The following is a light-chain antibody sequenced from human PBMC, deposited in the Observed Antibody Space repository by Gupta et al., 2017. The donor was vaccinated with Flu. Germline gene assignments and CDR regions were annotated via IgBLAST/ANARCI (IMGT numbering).Light chain of an antibody. CDR3: QQYFNAPLSS. J-gene: IGKJ2*04. CDR1: QSVLNTSTNKNY. Sequence: LGERTTINCKSSQSVLNTSTNKNYLAWYQQKPGQPPKLLIYWASTRESGVPDRFSGSGSGTDFTLTITSLQAEDVAVYYCQQYFNAPLSSFGQGTKMEMK. V-gene: IGKV4-1*01. CDR2: WAS.